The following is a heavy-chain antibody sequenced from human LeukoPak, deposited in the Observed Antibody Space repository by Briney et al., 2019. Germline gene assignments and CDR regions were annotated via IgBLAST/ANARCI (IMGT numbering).Heavy chain of an antibody. V-gene: IGHV1-2*02. D-gene: IGHD1-26*01. CDR3: ARLGDSGNLA. Sequence: ASVKVSCKASGYTFTGYYMHWLRPAPGQGLEWMGWINPNSGGTNYAQDFHGRVTMTRDTSISTAYMELSRLRSDDTAVYYCARLGDSGNLAWGQGTLVTVSS. CDR1: GYTFTGYY. J-gene: IGHJ5*02. CDR2: INPNSGGT.